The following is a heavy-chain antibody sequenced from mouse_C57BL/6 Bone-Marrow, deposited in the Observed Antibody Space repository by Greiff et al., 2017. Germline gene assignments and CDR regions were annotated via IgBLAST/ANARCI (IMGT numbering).Heavy chain of an antibody. D-gene: IGHD1-1*01. CDR3: ARLTTVLYWYFDV. J-gene: IGHJ1*03. V-gene: IGHV5-6*01. CDR2: ISSGGSYT. Sequence: EVQRVESGGDLVKPGGSLKISCAASGFTFSSYGMSWVRQTPDKRLEWVATISSGGSYTYYPDSVKGRFTISRDNAKNTLYLQMSSLKSEDTAMYYCARLTTVLYWYFDVWGTGTTVTVSS. CDR1: GFTFSSYG.